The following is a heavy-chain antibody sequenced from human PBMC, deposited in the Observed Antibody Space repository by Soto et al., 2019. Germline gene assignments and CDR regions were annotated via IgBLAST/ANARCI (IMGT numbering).Heavy chain of an antibody. D-gene: IGHD1-20*01. Sequence: ASVKVSCKASGYTFISYAIHWVRQAPGQRLEWMGWINAGNGNTKYSQKFQGRVTITRDTSASTAYMELTSLRSEDTAMYYCVRGRSVRYLDLWGRGTQVTVSS. J-gene: IGHJ1*01. V-gene: IGHV1-3*01. CDR2: INAGNGNT. CDR1: GYTFISYA. CDR3: VRGRSVRYLDL.